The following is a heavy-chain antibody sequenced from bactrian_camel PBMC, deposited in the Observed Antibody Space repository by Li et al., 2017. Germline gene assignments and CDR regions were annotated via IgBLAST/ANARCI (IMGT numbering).Heavy chain of an antibody. V-gene: IGHV3S26*01. CDR3: AADVGSMSGNCQPNY. Sequence: HVQLVESGGGSVQAGGSLTLSCVASGYTYAASGYCMAWFRQSPGKEREGVATIDSDDGDGSATYADFVKGRFTISQDDAGNTVYLQMNNLKPEDTAMYYCAADVGSMSGNCQPNYWGQGTQVTV. CDR1: GYTYAASGYC. J-gene: IGHJ4*01. D-gene: IGHD8*01. CDR2: IDSDDGDGSA.